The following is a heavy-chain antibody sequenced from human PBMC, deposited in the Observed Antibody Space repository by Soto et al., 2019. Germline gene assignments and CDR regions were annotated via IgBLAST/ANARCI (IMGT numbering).Heavy chain of an antibody. Sequence: TLSLTCRSSRSKLHSRYGCLSWLRLYPGRCLEWIGHFHHSGSTYYNPSLRIRASISNDLSKNQFFLELSSVTGADTAVYFCARIYWLRDSSGYHHPFDYWGQGTLGTVAS. V-gene: IGHV4-30-4*01. CDR3: ARIYWLRDSSGYHHPFDY. D-gene: IGHD3-22*01. CDR1: RSKLHSRYGC. CDR2: FHHSGST. J-gene: IGHJ4*02.